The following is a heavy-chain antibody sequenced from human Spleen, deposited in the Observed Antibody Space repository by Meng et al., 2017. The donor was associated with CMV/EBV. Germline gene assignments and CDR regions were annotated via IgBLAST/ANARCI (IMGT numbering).Heavy chain of an antibody. Sequence: GESLKISCAASGFTFDDYTMHWVRQAPGKGLEWVSLITWDGGGTFYADSVKGRFTISRDNSKNSLYLQMNNLRSEDTALYHCAKDISSGGRRSACDIWGQGTMVTVSS. CDR1: GFTFDDYT. CDR2: ITWDGGGT. J-gene: IGHJ3*02. D-gene: IGHD2-15*01. CDR3: AKDISSGGRRSACDI. V-gene: IGHV3-43*01.